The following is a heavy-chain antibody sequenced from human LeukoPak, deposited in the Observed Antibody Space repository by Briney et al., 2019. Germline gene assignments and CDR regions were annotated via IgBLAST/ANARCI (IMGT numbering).Heavy chain of an antibody. CDR3: AKDQLRYFDWLLALFDY. J-gene: IGHJ4*02. D-gene: IGHD3-9*01. V-gene: IGHV3-23*01. CDR1: GFTFSSYA. Sequence: GGSLRLSCAASGFTFSSYAVSWVRQAPGKGLEWVSSISGRGGSTYYADSVKGRFTISRDNSKNTLYLQMNSLRAEDTAVYYCAKDQLRYFDWLLALFDYWGQGTLVTVSS. CDR2: ISGRGGST.